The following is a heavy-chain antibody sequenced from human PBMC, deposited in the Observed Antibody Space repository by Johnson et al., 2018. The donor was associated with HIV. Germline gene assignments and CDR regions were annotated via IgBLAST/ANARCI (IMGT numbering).Heavy chain of an antibody. D-gene: IGHD3-10*01. Sequence: MPLVESGGGLVQPGGSLRLSCAASGFTVTTKYMSWVRQAPGKGLEWVSVIYSGGSTYYADSVKGRFTISRDNSKNTLYLQMNSLRVEDTAVYYCASEVRGVLDIWGQGTMVTVSS. V-gene: IGHV3-66*01. J-gene: IGHJ3*02. CDR3: ASEVRGVLDI. CDR1: GFTVTTKY. CDR2: IYSGGST.